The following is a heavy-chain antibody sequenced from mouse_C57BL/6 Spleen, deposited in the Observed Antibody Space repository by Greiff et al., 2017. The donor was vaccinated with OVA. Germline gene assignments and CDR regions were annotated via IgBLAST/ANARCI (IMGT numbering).Heavy chain of an antibody. CDR1: GYTFTSYR. V-gene: IGHV1-72*01. D-gene: IGHD2-3*01. Sequence: QVQLKQPGAELVKPGASVKVSCKASGYTFTSYRMHWVKQRPGRGLEWIGRIDPNSGGTKYNEKFKSKATLTVDKPSSTAYMQLSSLTSEDSAVYYCAREGFYDGYYDAMDYWGQGTSVTVSS. J-gene: IGHJ4*01. CDR3: AREGFYDGYYDAMDY. CDR2: IDPNSGGT.